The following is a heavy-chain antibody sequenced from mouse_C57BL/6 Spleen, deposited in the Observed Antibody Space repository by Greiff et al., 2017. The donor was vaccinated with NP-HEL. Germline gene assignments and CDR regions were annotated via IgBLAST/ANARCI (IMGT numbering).Heavy chain of an antibody. Sequence: EVQLVESGGGLVQPKGSLKLSCAASGFSFNTYAMNWVRQAPGKGLEWVARIRSKSNNYATYYADSVKDRFTISRDDSESMLYLQMNNLKTEDTAMYYCVRLFDGSSVAYWGQGTLVTVSA. V-gene: IGHV10-1*01. CDR3: VRLFDGSSVAY. CDR1: GFSFNTYA. J-gene: IGHJ3*01. CDR2: IRSKSNNYAT. D-gene: IGHD2-3*01.